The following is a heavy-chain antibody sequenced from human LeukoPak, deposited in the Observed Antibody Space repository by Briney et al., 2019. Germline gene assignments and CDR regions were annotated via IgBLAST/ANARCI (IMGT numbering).Heavy chain of an antibody. D-gene: IGHD2-15*01. J-gene: IGHJ4*02. CDR3: AKSSDANPRGSGLGDY. CDR2: IRGSGDST. CDR1: GFTFSSYA. V-gene: IGHV3-23*01. Sequence: GGSLRLSCAASGFTFSSYAMSGVRQAPGKGLEWGSGIRGSGDSTYYADSVKGRFTISRDNSKNTLYLQMNSLRAEDTAVYYCAKSSDANPRGSGLGDYWGQGTLVTVSS.